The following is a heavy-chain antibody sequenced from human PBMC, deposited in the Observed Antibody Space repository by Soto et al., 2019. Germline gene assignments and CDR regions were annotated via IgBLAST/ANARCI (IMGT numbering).Heavy chain of an antibody. D-gene: IGHD2-8*01. CDR1: GFTFSTYA. V-gene: IGHV3-23*01. Sequence: GGSLRLSCTACGFTFSTYAMSWVRQAPGKGLEWVSAISGSGGSTYYADSVQGRFTVSRDNYMNTLYLQMNSLRIEDTAVYYCAHPRGYGVFDAYDIWGQGTMVTVSS. J-gene: IGHJ3*02. CDR3: AHPRGYGVFDAYDI. CDR2: ISGSGGST.